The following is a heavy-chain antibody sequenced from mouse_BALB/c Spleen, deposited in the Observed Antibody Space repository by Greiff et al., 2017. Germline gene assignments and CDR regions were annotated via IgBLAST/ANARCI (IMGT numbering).Heavy chain of an antibody. Sequence: VQLQQSGAELVRSGASVKLSCTASGFNIKDYYMHWVKQRPEQGLEWIGWIDPENGDTEYAPKFQGKATMTADTSSNTAYLQLSSLTSEDTAVYYCNAHYYGSSDYFDYWGQGTTLTVSS. V-gene: IGHV14-4*02. CDR1: GFNIKDYY. D-gene: IGHD1-1*01. CDR3: NAHYYGSSDYFDY. J-gene: IGHJ2*01. CDR2: IDPENGDT.